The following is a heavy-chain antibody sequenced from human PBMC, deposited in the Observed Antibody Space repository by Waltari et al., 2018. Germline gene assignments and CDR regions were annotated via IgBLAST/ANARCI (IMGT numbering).Heavy chain of an antibody. CDR2: MKTDGTSI. CDR1: GFSTDYW. CDR3: TTNPGY. J-gene: IGHJ4*02. Sequence: EVQLVDSGGGLVQPGGSLRLSCAASGFSTDYWLDWVRKAPGKGLVWVSRMKTDGTSITYADSVKGRFTISRDSAKNTYYLQMNGLRAEDTAVYYCTTNPGYWGQGTLVTVSS. V-gene: IGHV3-74*03.